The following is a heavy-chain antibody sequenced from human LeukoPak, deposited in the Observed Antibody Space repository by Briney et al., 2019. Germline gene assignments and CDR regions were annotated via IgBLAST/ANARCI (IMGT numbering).Heavy chain of an antibody. CDR3: AREYYYGSGSYYNYFDY. D-gene: IGHD3-10*01. J-gene: IGHJ4*02. CDR1: GGSISSYY. Sequence: SSETLSLTCTVSGGSISSYYWSWIRQPPGKGLEWIGYIYYSGSTNYNPSLKSRVTISVDTSKNQFSLKLSSVTAADTAVYYCAREYYYGSGSYYNYFDYWGQGTLVTVSS. V-gene: IGHV4-59*01. CDR2: IYYSGST.